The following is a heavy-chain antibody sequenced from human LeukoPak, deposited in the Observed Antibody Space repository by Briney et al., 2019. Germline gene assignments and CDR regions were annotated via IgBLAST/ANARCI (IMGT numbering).Heavy chain of an antibody. CDR1: GFTFSSYA. Sequence: PGGSLRLSCAASGFTFSSYAMSWVRQAPGKGLEWVSAGSGSGGSTYYADSVKGRSTISRDNSKNTLYLQMNSLRAEDTAVYYCAKGPAFYYDSSGSYFDFWGQETLVTVSS. V-gene: IGHV3-23*01. D-gene: IGHD3-22*01. CDR2: GSGSGGST. J-gene: IGHJ4*02. CDR3: AKGPAFYYDSSGSYFDF.